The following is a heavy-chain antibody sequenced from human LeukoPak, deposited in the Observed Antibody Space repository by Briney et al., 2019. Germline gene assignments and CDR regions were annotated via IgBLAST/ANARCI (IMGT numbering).Heavy chain of an antibody. V-gene: IGHV1-18*04. Sequence: ASVKVSCKASGYTFTSYYMHWVRQAPGQGLEWMGWIGAYNGNTNYAQKFQGRVTMTTDTSTSTAYMELRSLRSDDTAVYYCARAQPDIVVVVSANDYWGQGTLVTVSS. CDR2: IGAYNGNT. CDR1: GYTFTSYY. J-gene: IGHJ4*02. D-gene: IGHD2-15*01. CDR3: ARAQPDIVVVVSANDY.